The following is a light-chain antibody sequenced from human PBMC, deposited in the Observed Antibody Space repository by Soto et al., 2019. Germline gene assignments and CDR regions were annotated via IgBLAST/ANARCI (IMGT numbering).Light chain of an antibody. CDR3: QQYNSWPPIT. CDR2: GAP. V-gene: IGKV3-15*01. CDR1: ESVSSN. J-gene: IGKJ5*01. Sequence: EVVMTQSPATLSVSPGERATLSCRASESVSSNLAWYQQRPGQAPRLVIYGAPTRATGIPARFSGGGSGTEFTLTISSLQSEDFAVYYCQQYNSWPPITFGQGTRLEIK.